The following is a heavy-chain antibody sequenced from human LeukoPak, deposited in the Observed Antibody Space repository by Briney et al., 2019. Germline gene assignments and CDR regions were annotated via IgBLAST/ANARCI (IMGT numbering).Heavy chain of an antibody. Sequence: PGGSLRLSCAASGFTFSSYSMNWVRQAPGKGLEWVSSISSSSSYIYYADSVKGRLTISRDNAKNSLYLQMNSLRAEDTAVYYCARDHIAARPGSIDYWGQGTLVTVSS. CDR1: GFTFSSYS. J-gene: IGHJ4*02. D-gene: IGHD6-6*01. CDR2: ISSSSSYI. CDR3: ARDHIAARPGSIDY. V-gene: IGHV3-21*01.